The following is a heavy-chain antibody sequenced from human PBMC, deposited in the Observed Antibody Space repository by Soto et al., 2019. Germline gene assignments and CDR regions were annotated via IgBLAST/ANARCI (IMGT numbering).Heavy chain of an antibody. CDR3: ARDPAPTICSSTSCPKAKHWYFDL. CDR1: GFTFSSYW. V-gene: IGHV3-7*01. D-gene: IGHD2-2*01. J-gene: IGHJ2*01. CDR2: IKQDGSEK. Sequence: EVQLVESGGGLVQPGGSLRLSCAASGFTFSSYWMSWVRQAPGKGLEWVANIKQDGSEKYYVDSVKGRFTISRDNAKNSLYLQMNSLRAEDTAVYYCARDPAPTICSSTSCPKAKHWYFDLWGRGTLVTVSS.